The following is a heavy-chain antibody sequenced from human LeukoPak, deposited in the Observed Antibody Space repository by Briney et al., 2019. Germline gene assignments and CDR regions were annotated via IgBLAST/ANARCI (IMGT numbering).Heavy chain of an antibody. CDR2: ISYDGSIR. Sequence: GGSLRLSCAASEFSFSNFAMYWVRQAPGKGLEWLAVISYDGSIRYYADSVKGRFTISRDNSNNTVHLQMNSLRVEDTAVYYCARESIVVVPTTMDDASDIWGQGTMVTVSS. J-gene: IGHJ3*02. CDR1: EFSFSNFA. CDR3: ARESIVVVPTTMDDASDI. D-gene: IGHD2-2*01. V-gene: IGHV3-30-3*01.